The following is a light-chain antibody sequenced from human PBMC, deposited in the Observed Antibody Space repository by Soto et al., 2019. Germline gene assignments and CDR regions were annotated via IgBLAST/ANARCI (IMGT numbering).Light chain of an antibody. CDR1: QTISSW. CDR3: QQYQKIPWT. V-gene: IGKV1-5*03. CDR2: RAS. J-gene: IGKJ1*01. Sequence: DIQMTQSSSTLSGSVGDRVTITCRASQTISSWLAWYQQKPGKAPKLLIYRASRLESGVPSTFSASGSETEFTLTVTSLQPDDFATYYCQQYQKIPWTFGQGTKVDIK.